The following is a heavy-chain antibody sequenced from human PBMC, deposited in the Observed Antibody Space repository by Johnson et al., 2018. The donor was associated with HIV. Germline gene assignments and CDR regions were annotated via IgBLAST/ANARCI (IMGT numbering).Heavy chain of an antibody. CDR3: ARDNEDIVLVGAFDI. V-gene: IGHV3-30*02. CDR1: GFIFSSYG. CDR2: IRYDGSNK. D-gene: IGHD2-8*02. Sequence: VQLVESGGGVVQPGRSLRLSCTTSGFIFSSYGMHWVRQSPGKGLEWVAFIRYDGSNKYYSDSVKGRFTISRDNSKNTLYLQMNSLRAEDTAVYYCARDNEDIVLVGAFDIWGQGTMVTVSS. J-gene: IGHJ3*02.